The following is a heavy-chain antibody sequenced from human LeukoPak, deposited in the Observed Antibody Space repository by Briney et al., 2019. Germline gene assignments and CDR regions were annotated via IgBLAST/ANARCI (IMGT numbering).Heavy chain of an antibody. Sequence: SETLSLTCTVAGDSISRYYWSWIRQPPGKGLEWSGYIYYSGSTNYNPSLKSRVTISVDTSKNQFSLKLSSVTAADSAVYYCARYGYSSGSLAWFDPWGQGTQVTVSS. CDR2: IYYSGST. CDR1: GDSISRYY. V-gene: IGHV4-59*01. J-gene: IGHJ5*02. D-gene: IGHD6-19*01. CDR3: ARYGYSSGSLAWFDP.